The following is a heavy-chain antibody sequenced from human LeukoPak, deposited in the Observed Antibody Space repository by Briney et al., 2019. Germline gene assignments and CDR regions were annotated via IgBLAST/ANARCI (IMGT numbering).Heavy chain of an antibody. V-gene: IGHV4-59*01. J-gene: IGHJ4*02. CDR1: GFTFSDFD. CDR3: ARGRIAVAGTKNYFDY. D-gene: IGHD6-19*01. Sequence: GSLRLSCVASGFTFSDFDMNWVRQAPGKGLEWIGDIYYSGSTNYNPSLRSRVTISVDTSKNQFSLKLSSVTAADTAVYYCARGRIAVAGTKNYFDYWGQGTLVTVSS. CDR2: IYYSGST.